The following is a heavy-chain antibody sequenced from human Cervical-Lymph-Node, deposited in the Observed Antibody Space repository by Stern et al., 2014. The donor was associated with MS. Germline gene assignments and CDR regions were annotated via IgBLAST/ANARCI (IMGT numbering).Heavy chain of an antibody. Sequence: EMPLVESGGGLVKPGGSLRLSCTASGFTFSYYSMNWVRQAPGKGLEWVSSISRSTNFIYYADSVKGRFTISRDNATNSLYLQMNSRRPEDTAVYYCARGGGVEADYWGQGTLVTVSS. J-gene: IGHJ4*02. CDR2: ISRSTNFI. D-gene: IGHD3-10*01. CDR3: ARGGGVEADY. CDR1: GFTFSYYS. V-gene: IGHV3-21*06.